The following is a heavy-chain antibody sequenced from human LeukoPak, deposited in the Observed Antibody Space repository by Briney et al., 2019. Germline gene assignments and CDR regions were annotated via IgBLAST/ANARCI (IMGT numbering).Heavy chain of an antibody. CDR3: ARAASSGWGARFDY. CDR1: GGSISSYY. CDR2: IYTSGST. V-gene: IGHV4-4*07. J-gene: IGHJ4*02. D-gene: IGHD6-19*01. Sequence: PSETLSLTCTVSGGSISSYYWSWIRQPAGKGLEWIGRIYTSGSTNYNPSLKSRVTMSVDTPKNQFSLKLSSVTAADTAVYYCARAASSGWGARFDYWGQGTLVTVSS.